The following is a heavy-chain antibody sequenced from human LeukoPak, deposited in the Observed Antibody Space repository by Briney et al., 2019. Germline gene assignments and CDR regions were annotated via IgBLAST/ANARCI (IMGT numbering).Heavy chain of an antibody. Sequence: SETLSLTCTVSGGSISSSNYFWAWVRQPPGKGLEWIATIHYSGSTYYNPSLESRGTIFVDTSRNQFSLKLSSVTAADTAVYYCARAAYCGGDCYLFDYWGQGTLVTVFS. CDR3: ARAAYCGGDCYLFDY. CDR2: IHYSGST. V-gene: IGHV4-39*01. CDR1: GGSISSSNYF. J-gene: IGHJ4*02. D-gene: IGHD2-21*02.